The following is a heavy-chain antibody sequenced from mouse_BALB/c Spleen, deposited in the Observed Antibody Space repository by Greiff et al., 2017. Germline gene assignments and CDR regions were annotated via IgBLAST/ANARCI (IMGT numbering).Heavy chain of an antibody. CDR3: ARYPYGSSFDY. J-gene: IGHJ2*01. CDR1: GYSITSDYA. Sequence: EVQLQESGPGLVKPSQSLSLTCTVTGYSITSDYAWNWIRQFPGNKLEWMGYISYSGSTSYNPSLKSRISITRDTSKNQFFLQLNSVTTEDTATYYCARYPYGSSFDYWGQGTTLTVSS. CDR2: ISYSGST. D-gene: IGHD1-1*01. V-gene: IGHV3-2*02.